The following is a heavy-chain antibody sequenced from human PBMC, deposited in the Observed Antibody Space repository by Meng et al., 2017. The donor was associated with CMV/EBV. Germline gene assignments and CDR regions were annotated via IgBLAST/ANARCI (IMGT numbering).Heavy chain of an antibody. D-gene: IGHD3-16*01. V-gene: IGHV3-64*02. CDR2: ISSNGVTT. Sequence: GESLKISCAASGFTFSSYAMHWVRQAPGRGLEYVSAISSNGVTTYYADSVKGRFTISRDNSKNTLYLQMGSLRAEDMAMYYCARLGISDAFDIWGQGTMVTVPS. CDR1: GFTFSSYA. CDR3: ARLGISDAFDI. J-gene: IGHJ3*02.